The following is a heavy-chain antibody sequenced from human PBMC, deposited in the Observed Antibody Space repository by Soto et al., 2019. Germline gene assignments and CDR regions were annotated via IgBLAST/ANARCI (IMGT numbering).Heavy chain of an antibody. CDR2: ISYDGTDK. CDR3: VKERYAQLWLEDYGMDV. J-gene: IGHJ6*02. D-gene: IGHD5-18*01. Sequence: QVQLVESGGGVVQPGRSLRLSCAASGFTFSSYGIHWVRQAPGKGLEWVALISYDGTDKYYADSVKGRFTISRDNSKNTLYLRMSSLGPEDMAVYYCVKERYAQLWLEDYGMDVWGQGTTVTV. V-gene: IGHV3-30*18. CDR1: GFTFSSYG.